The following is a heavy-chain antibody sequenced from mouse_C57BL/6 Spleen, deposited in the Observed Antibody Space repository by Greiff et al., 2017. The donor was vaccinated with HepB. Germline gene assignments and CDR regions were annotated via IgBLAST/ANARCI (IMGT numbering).Heavy chain of an antibody. Sequence: EVQLQQSGPELVKPGASVKIPCKASGYTFTDYNMDWVKQSHGKSLEWIGDINPNNGGTNYNQKFKGKATLTVDKSSSTAYMELRSLTSEDTAVYYCAKADSSGYRFAYWGQGTLVTVSA. CDR1: GYTFTDYN. J-gene: IGHJ3*01. CDR3: AKADSSGYRFAY. V-gene: IGHV1-18*01. CDR2: INPNNGGT. D-gene: IGHD3-2*02.